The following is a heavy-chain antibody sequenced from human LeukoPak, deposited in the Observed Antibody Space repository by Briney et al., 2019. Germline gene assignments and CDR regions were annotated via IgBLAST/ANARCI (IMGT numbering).Heavy chain of an antibody. D-gene: IGHD4-23*01. CDR2: IKQDGSEK. CDR1: GFTFSNYW. CDR3: AKFSPYGGNSY. Sequence: PGGSLRLSCAASGFTFSNYWMSWVRQAPGKGLEWVANIKQDGSEKYYVDSVKGRFTISRDNAKNSLSLQMNSLKVEDTALYYCAKFSPYGGNSYWGQGTLVTVSS. V-gene: IGHV3-7*03. J-gene: IGHJ1*01.